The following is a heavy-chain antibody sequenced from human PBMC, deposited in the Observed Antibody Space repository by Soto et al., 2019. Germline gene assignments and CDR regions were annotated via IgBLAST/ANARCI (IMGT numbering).Heavy chain of an antibody. D-gene: IGHD2-21*01. CDR3: AKELWWERSDYYYYGMDV. CDR1: GFTFSSYG. CDR2: ISYDGSNK. J-gene: IGHJ6*02. V-gene: IGHV3-30*18. Sequence: GGSLRLSCAASGFTFSSYGMHWVRQAPGKGLEWVAVISYDGSNKYYADSVKGRFTISRDNSKNTLYLQMNSLRTEDTAVYYCAKELWWERSDYYYYGMDVWGQGTTVTVSS.